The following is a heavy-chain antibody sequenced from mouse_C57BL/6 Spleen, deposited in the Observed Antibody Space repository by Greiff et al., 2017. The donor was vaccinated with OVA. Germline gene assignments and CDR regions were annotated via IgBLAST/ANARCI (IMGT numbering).Heavy chain of an antibody. CDR3: ARHYSDSWFAY. V-gene: IGHV1-20*01. D-gene: IGHD2-12*01. J-gene: IGHJ3*01. Sequence: VQLKQSGPELVKPGDSVKISCKASGYSFTGYFMNWVMQSHGKSLEWIGRINPYNGDTFYNQKFKGKAPLTVDKSSSTAHMELRSLTSEDSAVYYCARHYSDSWFAYWGQGTLVTVSA. CDR1: GYSFTGYF. CDR2: INPYNGDT.